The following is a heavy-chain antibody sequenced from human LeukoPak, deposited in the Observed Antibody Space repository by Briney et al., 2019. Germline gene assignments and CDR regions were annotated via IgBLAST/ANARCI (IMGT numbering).Heavy chain of an antibody. J-gene: IGHJ4*02. Sequence: KASETLSLTCAVYGGSFSGYYWSWIRQPPGKGLEWIGHIYHSGSTYYNPSLKSRVTISVDRSKNQFSLKLNSVTVADTAVYYCARVETGVDYWGQGTLVTVSS. CDR3: ARVETGVDY. CDR2: IYHSGST. CDR1: GGSFSGYY. V-gene: IGHV4-34*01.